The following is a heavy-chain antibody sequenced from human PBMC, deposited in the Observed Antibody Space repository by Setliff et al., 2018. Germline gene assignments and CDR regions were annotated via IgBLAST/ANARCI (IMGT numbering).Heavy chain of an antibody. D-gene: IGHD3-22*01. CDR1: GGTFRSDG. V-gene: IGHV1-46*01. Sequence: ASVKVSCKASGGTFRSDGFNWVRQAPGQGLEWMGLIHPGGGSSSPAEKFEGRVTMTRDTSTSTAYMELRSLRPDDTAVYYCARINFYVSSGYYYASDNWGQGTLVTVSS. J-gene: IGHJ4*02. CDR2: IHPGGGSS. CDR3: ARINFYVSSGYYYASDN.